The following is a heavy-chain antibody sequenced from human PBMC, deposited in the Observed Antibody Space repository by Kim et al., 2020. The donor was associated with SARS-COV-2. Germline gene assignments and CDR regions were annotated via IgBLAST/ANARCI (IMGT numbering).Heavy chain of an antibody. CDR1: GGSFSGYY. J-gene: IGHJ4*02. CDR3: ASSKNRTRSYPDY. CDR2: INHSGST. D-gene: IGHD3-16*02. Sequence: SETLSLTCAVYGGSFSGYYWSWIRQPPGKGLEWIGEINHSGSTNYNPSLKSRVTISVDTSKNQFSLKLSSVTAADTAVYYCASSKNRTRSYPDYWGQGTL. V-gene: IGHV4-34*01.